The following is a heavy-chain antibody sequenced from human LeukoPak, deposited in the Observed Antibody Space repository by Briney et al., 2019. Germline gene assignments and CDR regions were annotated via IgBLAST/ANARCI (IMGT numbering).Heavy chain of an antibody. CDR3: ATGPHRGYFESGGSYKNWFDP. V-gene: IGHV1-24*01. J-gene: IGHJ5*02. D-gene: IGHD3-22*01. CDR2: FDPEDGET. Sequence: ASAKVSCKVSGYSLSELTMHWVRQAPGKGLEWMGGFDPEDGETIYAQKFQGRVAMTEDTSTDTVYMELSSLRSEDTAVYYCATGPHRGYFESGGSYKNWFDPWGQGTLVTVSS. CDR1: GYSLSELT.